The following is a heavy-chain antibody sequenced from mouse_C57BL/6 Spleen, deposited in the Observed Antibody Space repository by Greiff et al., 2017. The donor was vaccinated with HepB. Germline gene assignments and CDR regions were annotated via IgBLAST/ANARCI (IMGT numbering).Heavy chain of an antibody. CDR1: GYTFTSYW. V-gene: IGHV1-74*01. CDR3: APQLGYYYAMDY. CDR2: IHPSDSDT. D-gene: IGHD4-1*02. Sequence: QVQLQQPGAELVKPGASVKVSCKASGYTFTSYWMHWVKQRPGQGLEWIGRIHPSDSDTNYNQKFKGKATLTVDKSSSTAYMQLSSLTSDDSAVYYCAPQLGYYYAMDYWGQGTSVTVSS. J-gene: IGHJ4*01.